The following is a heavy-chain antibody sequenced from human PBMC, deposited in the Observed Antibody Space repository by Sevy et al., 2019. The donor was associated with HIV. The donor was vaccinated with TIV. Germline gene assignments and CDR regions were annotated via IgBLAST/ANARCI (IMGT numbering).Heavy chain of an antibody. CDR3: AGGGGSGWYVDY. Sequence: GGSLRLSCAASGFTFSSYSMNWVRQAPGKGLEWVSYISGSSTIYYADSVKGRFTISRDNAKNSLFLQMNSLGDEDTAVYYCAGGGGSGWYVDYWGQGTLVTVSS. CDR2: ISGSSTI. D-gene: IGHD6-19*01. CDR1: GFTFSSYS. J-gene: IGHJ4*02. V-gene: IGHV3-48*02.